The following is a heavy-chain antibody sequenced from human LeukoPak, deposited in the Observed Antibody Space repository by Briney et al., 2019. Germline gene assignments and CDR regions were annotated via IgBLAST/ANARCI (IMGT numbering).Heavy chain of an antibody. CDR1: GFTFSSYW. J-gene: IGHJ4*02. V-gene: IGHV3-74*01. CDR3: AKGSDLWFGET. CDR2: INSDGSST. Sequence: GGSLRLSCVASGFTFSSYWMHWVRQAPGKGLVWVSRINSDGSSTSYADSVKGRFTISRDNAKNTVYLQMNSLRAEDTAVYYCAKGSDLWFGETWGQGTLVTVSS. D-gene: IGHD3-10*01.